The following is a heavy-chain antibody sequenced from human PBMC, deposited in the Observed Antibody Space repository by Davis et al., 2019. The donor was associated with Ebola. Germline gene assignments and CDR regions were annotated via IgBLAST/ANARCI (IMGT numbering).Heavy chain of an antibody. V-gene: IGHV3-53*05. D-gene: IGHD6-19*01. CDR1: GFTVSSNH. J-gene: IGHJ4*02. CDR2: FYDQST. CDR3: ATTQWLREFDN. Sequence: GESLKISCTASGFTVSSNHMSWXXXXXXXXXXXXXLFYDQSTAYADAVRGRFIISSDKSNNPLYLEMSSLRVDDTAVYYCATTQWLREFDNWGQGTLVTVSS.